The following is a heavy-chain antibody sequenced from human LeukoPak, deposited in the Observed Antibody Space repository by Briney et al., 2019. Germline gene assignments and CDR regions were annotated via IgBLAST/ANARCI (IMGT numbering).Heavy chain of an antibody. Sequence: SETLSLTCTVSGYSISSGYYWGWIRQPPGKGLEWIGSIYHSGSTYYNPSLKSRVTISVDTSKNQFSLKLRSVTAADPAVYYCARSPREVLWFGESFDPWGQGTLVTVSS. J-gene: IGHJ5*02. CDR3: ARSPREVLWFGESFDP. CDR2: IYHSGST. V-gene: IGHV4-38-2*02. CDR1: GYSISSGYY. D-gene: IGHD3-10*01.